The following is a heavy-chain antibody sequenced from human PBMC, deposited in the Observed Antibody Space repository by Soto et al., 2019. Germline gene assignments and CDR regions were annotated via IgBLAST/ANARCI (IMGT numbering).Heavy chain of an antibody. CDR3: ARHQSHSSSYVDP. CDR2: IYYSGST. D-gene: IGHD6-13*01. J-gene: IGHJ5*02. CDR1: GGSIGSSSYY. Sequence: SETLSLTCTVSGGSIGSSSYYWGWIRQPPGKGLEWIGSIYYSGSTYYNPSLKSRVTISVDTSKNQFSLKLSSVTAADTAVYYCARHQSHSSSYVDPWGQGTLVTVS. V-gene: IGHV4-39*01.